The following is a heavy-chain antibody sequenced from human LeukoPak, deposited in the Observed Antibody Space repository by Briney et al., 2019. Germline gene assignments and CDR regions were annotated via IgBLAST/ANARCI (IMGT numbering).Heavy chain of an antibody. V-gene: IGHV3-33*01. CDR2: IWYDGNNK. Sequence: GGSLRLSCAASGFTFSSHDTHWVRQAPGKGLEWVAGIWYDGNNKYYADSVKGRFTISRDNSKNTLYLQMSSLRVEDTAVYYCARGYQLLYSVSFYYYGMDVWGQGTTVTVSS. CDR3: ARGYQLLYSVSFYYYGMDV. CDR1: GFTFSSHD. D-gene: IGHD2-2*02. J-gene: IGHJ6*02.